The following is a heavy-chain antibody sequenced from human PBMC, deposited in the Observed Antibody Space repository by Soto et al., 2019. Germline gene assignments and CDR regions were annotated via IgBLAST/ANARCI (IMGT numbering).Heavy chain of an antibody. CDR3: VRKGYCSGGGCYSDGWFGP. J-gene: IGHJ5*02. V-gene: IGHV5-51*01. D-gene: IGHD2-15*01. CDR1: GYSFTSYW. CDR2: IYPGDSDT. Sequence: PGESLKISCKGSGYSFTSYWISWVLQMPGKGLEWMGIIYPGDSDTRYSPSFQGQVTISADKSISTAYLQWRSLKTSDTAIYYCVRKGYCSGGGCYSDGWFGPWGQGTLVTVSS.